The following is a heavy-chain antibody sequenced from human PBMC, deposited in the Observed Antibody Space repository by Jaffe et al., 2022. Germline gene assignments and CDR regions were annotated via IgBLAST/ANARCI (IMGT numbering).Heavy chain of an antibody. CDR1: GYSISSGYY. CDR3: ARSPTVGLGDY. CDR2: IYHSGST. J-gene: IGHJ4*02. D-gene: IGHD4-17*01. Sequence: QVQLQESGPGLVKPSETLSLTCAVSGYSISSGYYWGWIRQPPGKGLEWIGSIYHSGSTYYNPSLKSRVTISVDTSKNQFSLKLSSVTAADTAVYYCARSPTVGLGDYWGQGTLVTVSS. V-gene: IGHV4-38-2*01.